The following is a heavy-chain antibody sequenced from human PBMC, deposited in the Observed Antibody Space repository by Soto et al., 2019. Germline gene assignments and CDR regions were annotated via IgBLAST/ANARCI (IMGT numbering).Heavy chain of an antibody. Sequence: ASVKVSCKTSGYTFTNYDINWVRQAPGQGREGMGWMNPSSGDTDYAQQFQGRVSMTRNTAISTAYMELSSLRSDDSAGDFRARDPQSLRGDYVLWYFDLWGRGTLVTVSS. CDR3: ARDPQSLRGDYVLWYFDL. J-gene: IGHJ2*01. CDR2: MNPSSGDT. D-gene: IGHD4-17*01. V-gene: IGHV1-8*01. CDR1: GYTFTNYD.